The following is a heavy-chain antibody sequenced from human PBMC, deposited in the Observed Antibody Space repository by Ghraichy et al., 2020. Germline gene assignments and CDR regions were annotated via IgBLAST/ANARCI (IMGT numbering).Heavy chain of an antibody. D-gene: IGHD3/OR15-3a*01. V-gene: IGHV3-23*01. CDR1: GFTFSSYA. CDR2: ISGSSGST. CDR3: AKDLAGGLQRDY. J-gene: IGHJ4*02. Sequence: GGSLRLSCAASGFTFSSYAMSWVRQAPGKGLEWVSAISGSSGSTYYADSVKGRFTISRDNSKNTLYLQMNSLRAGDTAVYYCAKDLAGGLQRDYWGQGTLVTVST.